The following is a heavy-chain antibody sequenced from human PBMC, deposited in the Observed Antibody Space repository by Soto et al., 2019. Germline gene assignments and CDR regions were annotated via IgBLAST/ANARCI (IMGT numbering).Heavy chain of an antibody. J-gene: IGHJ4*02. CDR3: ARAPKVSGSAQTRPDF. CDR2: ISPSGTT. Sequence: SETLSHTCSLYRGSLSGYYRSWFRQPPGKGLEWIGEISPSGTTNYSPSLKSRVSISVDTSKNQFSLNLTSLTAADTAVYYCARAPKVSGSAQTRPDFWGQGSLVT. D-gene: IGHD6-6*01. V-gene: IGHV4-34*01. CDR1: RGSLSGYY.